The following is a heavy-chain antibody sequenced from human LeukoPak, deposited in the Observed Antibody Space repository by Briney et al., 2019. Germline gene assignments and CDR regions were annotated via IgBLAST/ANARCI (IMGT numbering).Heavy chain of an antibody. D-gene: IGHD3-22*01. Sequence: SETLSLTCSVSGASISSYYWSWIRQSPGKGLEWIGNIYYSETNYNPSLKSRVIISADTSKNQFSLRLTSVTAADTAVYYCARVVKQTIDYWGQGTLVTVSS. CDR2: IYYSET. CDR3: ARVVKQTIDY. V-gene: IGHV4-59*01. CDR1: GASISSYY. J-gene: IGHJ4*02.